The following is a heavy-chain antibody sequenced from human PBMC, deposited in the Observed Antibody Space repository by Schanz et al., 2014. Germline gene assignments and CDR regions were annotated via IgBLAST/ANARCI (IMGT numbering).Heavy chain of an antibody. CDR2: IASGGSHT. Sequence: EVQLVESGGALEQPGGSLRLSCAASGITFSDYAMSWVRQAPGKGLEWVSTIASGGSHTFYADSVKGRFTISRDNSINTLSLQMNSLSADDTAVYYCAKGQGAVINNWYFDLWGRGTLVTVSS. V-gene: IGHV3-23*04. D-gene: IGHD2-21*01. J-gene: IGHJ2*01. CDR3: AKGQGAVINNWYFDL. CDR1: GITFSDYA.